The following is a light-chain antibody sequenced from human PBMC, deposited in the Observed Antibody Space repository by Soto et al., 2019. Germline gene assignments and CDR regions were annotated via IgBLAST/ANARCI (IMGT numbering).Light chain of an antibody. Sequence: ALAHPASVSWSPGQSITVSCTGTSSALGCYSLVSWHHQNPGNAPKRVIYEGTKRPSGVSNRLSGSKSGNTASLTISGLQAEDEGDYYCCCYTSSTVIFGGGTQLTVL. J-gene: IGLJ2*01. V-gene: IGLV2-23*01. CDR1: SSALGCYSL. CDR2: EGT. CDR3: CCYTSSTVI.